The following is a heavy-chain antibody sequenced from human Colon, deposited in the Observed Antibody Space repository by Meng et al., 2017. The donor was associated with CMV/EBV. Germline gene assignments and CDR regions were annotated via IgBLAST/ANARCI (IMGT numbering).Heavy chain of an antibody. V-gene: IGHV1-8*02. J-gene: IGHJ5*02. D-gene: IGHD3-10*01. CDR3: ARGPRYPSGIGSGFDP. CDR2: MSSDRGYT. CDR1: GYTFNTHD. Sequence: ASVKVSCKASGYTFNTHDINWVRQAPGQGLEWMGWMSSDRGYTGYAQKFQGRVTMTRNTSINTAYLEVTSLTSEDAAVYYCARGPRYPSGIGSGFDPWGQETLVTVSS.